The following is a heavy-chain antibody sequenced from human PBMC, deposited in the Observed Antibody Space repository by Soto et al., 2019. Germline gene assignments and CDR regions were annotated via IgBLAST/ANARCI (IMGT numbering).Heavy chain of an antibody. V-gene: IGHV4-34*01. D-gene: IGHD2-2*01. J-gene: IGHJ6*02. CDR1: GGSFSGYY. Sequence: ETLSLTCAVYGGSFSGYYWSWIRQPPGKGMEWIGEINPSGSTNYNPSLKSRVTISVDTSKNQFSLTLRSVTAADTAVYYCARGGAGGYCSSTSCYHYYYYGMDVWGQGPTVT. CDR3: ARGGAGGYCSSTSCYHYYYYGMDV. CDR2: INPSGST.